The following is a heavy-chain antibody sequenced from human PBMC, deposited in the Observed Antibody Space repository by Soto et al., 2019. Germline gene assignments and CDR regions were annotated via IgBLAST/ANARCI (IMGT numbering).Heavy chain of an antibody. V-gene: IGHV4-59*01. D-gene: IGHD6-13*01. Sequence: PSETLCLPCTVSGGSISPYYWSCIRQPPGKGLEWIGYVYYSGNTNYNPSLESRVTISVDTSRNRFSLNLTSATAADTAVYYCARKGAAASYAHYYMDVWGRGTAVTVSS. J-gene: IGHJ6*03. CDR3: ARKGAAASYAHYYMDV. CDR1: GGSISPYY. CDR2: VYYSGNT.